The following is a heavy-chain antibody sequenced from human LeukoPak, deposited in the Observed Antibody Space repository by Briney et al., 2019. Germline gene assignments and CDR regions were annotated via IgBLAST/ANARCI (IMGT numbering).Heavy chain of an antibody. CDR3: ASGPPFLKYFEY. Sequence: GGTLRLSCAASGFTFSTYVMNWFRQAPGKGLEWVSTISVGAEYIFYADSVKGRFTISRDDSNNALYLQMHSLRAEDTALYYCASGPPFLKYFEYWGQGTLVTVSS. J-gene: IGHJ4*02. V-gene: IGHV3-23*01. CDR2: ISVGAEYI. CDR1: GFTFSTYV. D-gene: IGHD3-3*01.